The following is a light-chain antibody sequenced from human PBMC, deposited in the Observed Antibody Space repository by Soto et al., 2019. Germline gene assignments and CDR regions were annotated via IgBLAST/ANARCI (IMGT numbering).Light chain of an antibody. Sequence: QSVLTQPPSVSGVPGERVTISCIGSSSNIGAGYDVHWYQQVPGRAPTLIIFDSSHRHSGVPDRFSGSKSGTSASLAIAGLQAEDEADYLCQSFDSGVNGVVFGGRTKLTVL. CDR3: QSFDSGVNGVV. CDR2: DSS. CDR1: SSNIGAGYD. V-gene: IGLV1-40*01. J-gene: IGLJ3*02.